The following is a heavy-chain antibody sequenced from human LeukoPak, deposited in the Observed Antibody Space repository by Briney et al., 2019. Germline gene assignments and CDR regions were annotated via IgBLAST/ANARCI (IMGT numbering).Heavy chain of an antibody. Sequence: GGSLRLSCAASGFTVSSNYMSWVRQAPGKGLEWVSVIYSGGSTYYAGSVKGRFTISRDNSKNTLYLQMNSLRAEDTAVYYCARVHLGGATFYFDYWGQGTLVTVSS. V-gene: IGHV3-53*01. D-gene: IGHD1-26*01. CDR3: ARVHLGGATFYFDY. CDR1: GFTVSSNY. J-gene: IGHJ4*02. CDR2: IYSGGST.